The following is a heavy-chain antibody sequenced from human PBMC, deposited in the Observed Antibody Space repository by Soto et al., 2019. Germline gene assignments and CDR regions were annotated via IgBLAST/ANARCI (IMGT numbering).Heavy chain of an antibody. D-gene: IGHD2-15*01. Sequence: PSETLSLTCTVSGGSISSYYWSWIRQPPGKGLEWIGYIYYSRSTNYNPPLKSRVTISVDTSKNQFSLKLSSVTAADTAVYYCAREPYCSGGSCYSGRGYYMDVWGKGTTVTVSS. CDR3: AREPYCSGGSCYSGRGYYMDV. J-gene: IGHJ6*03. CDR2: IYYSRST. CDR1: GGSISSYY. V-gene: IGHV4-59*01.